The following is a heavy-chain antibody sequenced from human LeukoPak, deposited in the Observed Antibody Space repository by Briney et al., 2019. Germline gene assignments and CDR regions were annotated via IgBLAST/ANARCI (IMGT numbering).Heavy chain of an antibody. CDR1: GYTFTSYY. Sequence: ASVKVSCKASGYTFTSYYMHWVRQAPGQGLEWMGIINPSGGSTSYAQKFQGRVTMTRDTSTSTVYMELSSLRSEDTAVYYCARDRVGATTDGAFDIWGQGTMVTVSS. CDR3: ARDRVGATTDGAFDI. D-gene: IGHD1-26*01. CDR2: INPSGGST. V-gene: IGHV1-46*01. J-gene: IGHJ3*02.